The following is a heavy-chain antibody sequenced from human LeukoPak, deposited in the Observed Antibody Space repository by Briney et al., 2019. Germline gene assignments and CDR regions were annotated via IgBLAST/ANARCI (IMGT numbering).Heavy chain of an antibody. J-gene: IGHJ5*02. V-gene: IGHV4-59*01. Sequence: SETLSHTCTVSGGSISSYYWSWIRQPPGKGLEWIGYIYYSESTNYNPSLKSRVTISVDTSKNQFSLKLSSVTAADTAVYYCARDRGITMVRGAIRWFDPWGQGTLVTVSS. CDR2: IYYSEST. CDR3: ARDRGITMVRGAIRWFDP. D-gene: IGHD3-10*01. CDR1: GGSISSYY.